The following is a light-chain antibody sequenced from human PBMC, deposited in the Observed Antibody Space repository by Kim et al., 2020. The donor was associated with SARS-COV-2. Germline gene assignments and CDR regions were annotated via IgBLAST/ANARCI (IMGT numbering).Light chain of an antibody. V-gene: IGLV1-51*01. CDR1: SSNIGNNY. J-gene: IGLJ2*01. Sequence: PGQKVTSACSGSSSNIGNNYVSWDQQLPGTAPKLLIYDNNKRPSGIPDRFSGSKSGTSATLGITGLQTGDEADYYCGTWDSSLNVIFGGGTQLTVL. CDR3: GTWDSSLNVI. CDR2: DNN.